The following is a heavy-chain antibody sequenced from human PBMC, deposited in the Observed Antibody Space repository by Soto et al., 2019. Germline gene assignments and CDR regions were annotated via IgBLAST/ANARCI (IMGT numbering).Heavy chain of an antibody. CDR2: IGTAGDT. J-gene: IGHJ3*02. D-gene: IGHD2-15*01. CDR3: ARGSGWRGAFDI. CDR1: GFTFSSYD. V-gene: IGHV3-13*01. Sequence: GGSLRLSCAASGFTFSSYDMHWVRQATGKGLEWVSAIGTAGDTYYPGSVKGRFTISRENAKNSLYLQMNSLRAGDTAVYYCARGSGWRGAFDIWGQGTMVTVSS.